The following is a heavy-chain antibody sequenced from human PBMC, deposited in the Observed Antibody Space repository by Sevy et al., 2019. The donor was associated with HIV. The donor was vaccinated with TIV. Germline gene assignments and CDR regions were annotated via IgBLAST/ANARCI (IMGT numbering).Heavy chain of an antibody. V-gene: IGHV3-23*01. CDR1: RVSFTNPA. Sequence: GGSLRLSCSTSRVSFTNPAMSWLRQAPGKGLEWVASIHGGGGTKYYAGSVRGRFSISRDDTKDTVYLQMSSLRAEDAAVYYCAKNHYELVSYFEHWGQGTLVTVSS. CDR2: IHGGGGTK. J-gene: IGHJ1*01. D-gene: IGHD3-22*01. CDR3: AKNHYELVSYFEH.